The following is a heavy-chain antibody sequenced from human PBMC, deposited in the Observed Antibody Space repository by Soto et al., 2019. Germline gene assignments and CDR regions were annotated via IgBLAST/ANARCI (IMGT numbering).Heavy chain of an antibody. J-gene: IGHJ4*02. Sequence: GGSLRLSCTASGFTFSDYWMHWVRQAPGKGLVWVSRVNSDGTTTDYADSVKGRFTISRDNAKNTLFLQVNSLRAEDTAVYYCASGSTRGHDYCGQGTLDPVSS. V-gene: IGHV3-74*01. CDR2: VNSDGTTT. CDR1: GFTFSDYW. CDR3: ASGSTRGHDY. D-gene: IGHD3-10*01.